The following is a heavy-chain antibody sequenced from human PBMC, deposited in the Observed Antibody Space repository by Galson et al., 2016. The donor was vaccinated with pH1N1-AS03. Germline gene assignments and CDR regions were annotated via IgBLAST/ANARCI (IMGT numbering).Heavy chain of an antibody. CDR1: GGTFSSYT. Sequence: SVKVFCKASGGTFSSYTNNWVRQPPGQGLEWMGRSIRLIGMTNYAQKFQDRVIITADNSATTAYMELSSLGSDDTAVYYCAIGTRKKTTGGIDFWGQGTMVTVSS. V-gene: IGHV1-69*02. D-gene: IGHD7-27*01. CDR3: AIGTRKKTTGGIDF. J-gene: IGHJ4*02. CDR2: SIRLIGMT.